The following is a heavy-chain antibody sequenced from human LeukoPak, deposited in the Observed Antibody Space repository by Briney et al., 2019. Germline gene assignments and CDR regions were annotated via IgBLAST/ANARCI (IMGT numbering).Heavy chain of an antibody. Sequence: ASVKLSCTASGYTFTGYYMNWVRQAPGPGLKWMGWINPNSGGTNYAQKFQGRVTMTRDTSISTAYMELSRLRSDDTAVYYCARAPWGDNYYGMDVWGQGTTVTVSS. CDR1: GYTFTGYY. D-gene: IGHD7-27*01. CDR2: INPNSGGT. V-gene: IGHV1-2*02. J-gene: IGHJ6*02. CDR3: ARAPWGDNYYGMDV.